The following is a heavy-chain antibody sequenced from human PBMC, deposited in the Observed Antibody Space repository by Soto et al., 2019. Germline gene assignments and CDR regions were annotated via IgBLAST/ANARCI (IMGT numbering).Heavy chain of an antibody. CDR1: GYSFTSYW. CDR2: IYPDDSDI. J-gene: IGHJ4*01. CDR3: ARSLYCIGSSCYFDN. D-gene: IGHD2-15*01. V-gene: IGHV5-51*01. Sequence: PGESLKISCKGSGYSFTSYWIYWMRQMPGKGLECVGIIYPDDSDIRYSPSFHGHVTISADRSSSTAFLQWSSLKASDTAIYYCARSLYCIGSSCYFDNCVPGTRVTVSS.